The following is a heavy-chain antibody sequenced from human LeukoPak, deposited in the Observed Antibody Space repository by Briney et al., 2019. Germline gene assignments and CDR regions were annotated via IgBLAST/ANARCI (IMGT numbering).Heavy chain of an antibody. CDR1: GLTFSNYW. Sequence: PGGSLRLSCTASGLTFSNYWTTWVRQAPGKGLEWVATINKDGSEKHYVDSVRGRFTISRDNAKNSVFLRMNSLRVEDTAVYYCTNTLATSGYWGQGTLVTVSS. J-gene: IGHJ4*02. V-gene: IGHV3-7*01. D-gene: IGHD1-1*01. CDR3: TNTLATSGY. CDR2: INKDGSEK.